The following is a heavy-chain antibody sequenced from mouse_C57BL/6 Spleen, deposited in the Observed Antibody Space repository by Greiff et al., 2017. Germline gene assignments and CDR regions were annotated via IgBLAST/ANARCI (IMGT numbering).Heavy chain of an antibody. CDR3: ERQGYYGHMDY. CDR1: GFTFSSYG. D-gene: IGHD1-1*02. CDR2: ISSGGSYT. V-gene: IGHV5-6*01. Sequence: EVKLMESGGDLVKPGGSLKLSCAASGFTFSSYGMSWVRQTPDKRLEWVATISSGGSYTYYPDSVKGRFTISSDNAKNTLYLQMSSLKSEDTAMYYCERQGYYGHMDYWGQGTSVTVSS. J-gene: IGHJ4*01.